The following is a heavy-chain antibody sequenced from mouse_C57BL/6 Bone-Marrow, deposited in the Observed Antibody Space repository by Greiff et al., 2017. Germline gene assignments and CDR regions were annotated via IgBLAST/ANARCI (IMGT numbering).Heavy chain of an antibody. CDR2: IHPNSGST. CDR3: ARDDYDEGYYAMDY. J-gene: IGHJ4*01. CDR1: GYTFTSYW. D-gene: IGHD2-4*01. V-gene: IGHV1-64*01. Sequence: VQLQQPGAELVKPGASVKLSCKASGYTFTSYWMHWVKQRPGQGLEWIGMIHPNSGSTNYNEKFKSKATLTVDKSSSTAYMQLSSLTSEDSAVYYCARDDYDEGYYAMDYWGQGTSVTVSS.